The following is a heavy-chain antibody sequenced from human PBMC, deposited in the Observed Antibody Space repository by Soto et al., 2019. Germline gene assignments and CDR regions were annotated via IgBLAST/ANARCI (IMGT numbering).Heavy chain of an antibody. CDR3: ARNAYDFWSGYLGYYYYCYMDV. CDR1: GFTFSDYY. Sequence: GGSLRLSCAASGFTFSDYYMSWIRQAPGKGLEWVSYISSSGSTIYYADSVKGRFTISRDNAKNSLYLQMNSLRAEDTAVYYCARNAYDFWSGYLGYYYYCYMDVWGKGTTVTVSS. CDR2: ISSSGSTI. V-gene: IGHV3-11*01. D-gene: IGHD3-3*01. J-gene: IGHJ6*03.